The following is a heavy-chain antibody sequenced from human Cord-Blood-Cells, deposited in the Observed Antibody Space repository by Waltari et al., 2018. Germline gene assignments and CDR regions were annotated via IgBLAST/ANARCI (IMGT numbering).Heavy chain of an antibody. CDR2: IIPIFGTA. CDR1: GGTFSSYA. V-gene: IGHV1-69*01. Sequence: QVQLVQSGAEVKKPGSSVKVSCKASGGTFSSYAISWVRPAPGQGLEWMGGIIPIFGTANDAQKFQGRVTITADESTSTAYMELSSLRSEDTAVYYCASVGEMVYAIYAFDIWGQGTMVTVSS. D-gene: IGHD2-8*01. CDR3: ASVGEMVYAIYAFDI. J-gene: IGHJ3*02.